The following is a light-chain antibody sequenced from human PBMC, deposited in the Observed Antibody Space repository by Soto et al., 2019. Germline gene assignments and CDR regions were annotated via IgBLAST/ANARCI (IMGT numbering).Light chain of an antibody. CDR1: QGIRND. CDR2: AAS. CDR3: LQEYNYTPT. V-gene: IGKV1-6*01. J-gene: IGKJ1*01. Sequence: IQITKVPLSVSRSVGDRVTITCRASQGIRNDLGWYQQKTGKDPKILIYAASSLQSGVPSRFSGIGSGTDFNLTVGRLRTEDCATYECLQEYNYTPTCGQGTQVEIK.